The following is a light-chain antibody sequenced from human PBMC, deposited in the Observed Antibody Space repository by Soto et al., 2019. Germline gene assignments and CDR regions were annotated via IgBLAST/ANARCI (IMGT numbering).Light chain of an antibody. CDR3: MQGTDWPYT. J-gene: IGKJ2*01. Sequence: DIVMTQSPLSLPVTLGQPASISCRSSQSPVITDGNTYLNWFQQRPGQSPRRLIYKVSIRDSGVPDRFSGSGSGTEFTLKISRVEVEDVGVYFCMQGTDWPYTFGQGTKLEI. V-gene: IGKV2-30*01. CDR1: QSPVITDGNTY. CDR2: KVS.